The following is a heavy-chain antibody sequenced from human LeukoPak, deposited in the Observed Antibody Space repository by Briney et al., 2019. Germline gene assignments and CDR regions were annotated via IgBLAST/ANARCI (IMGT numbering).Heavy chain of an antibody. V-gene: IGHV4-4*07. Sequence: SETLSLTCTVSGGSISSYYWSWIRQPAGKGLEWIGRIYSSGSTTYNPSLKSRVTMSVDTSKNQFSLKVTSVTAADTAVYYCARGRRVSQWLDPYFDFWGQGTLVTVSP. J-gene: IGHJ4*02. CDR3: ARGRRVSQWLDPYFDF. D-gene: IGHD6-19*01. CDR1: GGSISSYY. CDR2: IYSSGST.